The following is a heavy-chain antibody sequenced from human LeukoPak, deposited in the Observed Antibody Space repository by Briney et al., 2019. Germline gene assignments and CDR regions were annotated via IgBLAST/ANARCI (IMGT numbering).Heavy chain of an antibody. CDR3: ARDQEDYGNERKYFQH. V-gene: IGHV3-21*01. J-gene: IGHJ1*01. CDR2: ISSRSNYI. CDR1: GFTFSSYS. D-gene: IGHD4-17*01. Sequence: PGGSLRLSCAASGFTFSSYSMNWVRQAPGKGLKWVSGISSRSNYIYYADSLKGRFTISRDNAKNSLYLQMNSLRAEDTAVYYCARDQEDYGNERKYFQHWGQGTLVTVSS.